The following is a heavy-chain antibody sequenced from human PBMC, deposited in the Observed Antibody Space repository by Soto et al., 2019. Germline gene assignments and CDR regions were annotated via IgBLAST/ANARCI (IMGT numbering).Heavy chain of an antibody. D-gene: IGHD2-8*01. CDR1: GFTFSSHW. Sequence: EVQVVESGGGLVQPGGSLRLSCAASGFTFSSHWMTWVRQVPGKGLKWVANINQDGSDQYYVDSVKGRFTISRDNAKNSLCLHMNSLRVEDTAVYYCATSMRHTLNPWGQGTLVTVSS. CDR3: ATSMRHTLNP. V-gene: IGHV3-7*01. CDR2: INQDGSDQ. J-gene: IGHJ5*02.